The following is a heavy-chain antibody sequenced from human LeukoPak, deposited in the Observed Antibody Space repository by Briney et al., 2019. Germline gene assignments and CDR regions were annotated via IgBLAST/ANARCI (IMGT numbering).Heavy chain of an antibody. D-gene: IGHD6-19*01. CDR2: IYYSGST. Sequence: SETLSLTCTVSGGSISIYYWSWIRQPPGKGMEWIGYIYYSGSTNYNPSLKSRVAISVDTSKNQFSLKLSSVTAADTAVYYCAYSSGWTFDYWGQGTLVTVSS. CDR3: AYSSGWTFDY. J-gene: IGHJ4*02. CDR1: GGSISIYY. V-gene: IGHV4-59*08.